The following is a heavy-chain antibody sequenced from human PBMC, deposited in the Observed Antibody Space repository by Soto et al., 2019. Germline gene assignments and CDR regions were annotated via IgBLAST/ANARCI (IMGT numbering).Heavy chain of an antibody. CDR1: GGSISSSSYY. V-gene: IGHV4-39*01. D-gene: IGHD1-26*01. CDR2: IYYSGST. Sequence: SETLSLTCTVSGGSISSSSYYWGWIRQPPGKGLEWIGSIYYSGSTYYNPSLKSRVTISVDTSKNQFSLKLSSVTAADTAVYYCARRAALREYGMDVWGQGTTVTVSS. CDR3: ARRAALREYGMDV. J-gene: IGHJ6*02.